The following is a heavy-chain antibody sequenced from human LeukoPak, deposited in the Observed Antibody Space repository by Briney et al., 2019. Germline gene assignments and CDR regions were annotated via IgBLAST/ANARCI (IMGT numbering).Heavy chain of an antibody. CDR1: GFTFSDHY. D-gene: IGHD2-2*01. V-gene: IGHV3-72*01. CDR3: VRAARYYSSTSCSYYWYFDL. Sequence: GGSLRLSCAASGFTFSDHYMGWVRQAPGKGLEWVGRTRNKASSYTTEYAASVEGRFTISRDDSRNSLYLQMNSLKTEDTAVYYCVRAARYYSSTSCSYYWYFDLWGRGTLVTVSS. CDR2: TRNKASSYTT. J-gene: IGHJ2*01.